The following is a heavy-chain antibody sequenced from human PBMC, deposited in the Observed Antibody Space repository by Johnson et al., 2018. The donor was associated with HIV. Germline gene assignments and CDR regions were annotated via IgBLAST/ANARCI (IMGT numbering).Heavy chain of an antibody. V-gene: IGHV3-30-3*01. Sequence: QVQLVESGGGVVQPGTSLRLSCAASGFTFTRFAMHWVRQAPGKGLEWVGFISYDGSNKYCTDSVRGRFTISRDNSRNTLFLQMNSLRAEDTAVYYCARDPELDYFDNRAFDIWGQGTMVTVSS. J-gene: IGHJ3*02. CDR1: GFTFTRFA. D-gene: IGHD3-22*01. CDR2: ISYDGSNK. CDR3: ARDPELDYFDNRAFDI.